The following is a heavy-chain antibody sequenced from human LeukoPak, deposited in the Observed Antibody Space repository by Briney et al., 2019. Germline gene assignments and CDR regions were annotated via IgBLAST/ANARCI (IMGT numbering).Heavy chain of an antibody. V-gene: IGHV1-2*04. CDR1: GYTFTGYY. CDR3: ARALKRRRSSCGY. D-gene: IGHD6-13*01. J-gene: IGHJ4*02. CDR2: INPNSGGT. Sequence: ASVKVSCKASGYTFTGYYMHWVRQAPGQGLEWMGWINPNSGGTNYAQKFQGWVTMTRDTSISTAYMELSRLRSDDTAVYYCARALKRRRSSCGYWGQGTLVTVSS.